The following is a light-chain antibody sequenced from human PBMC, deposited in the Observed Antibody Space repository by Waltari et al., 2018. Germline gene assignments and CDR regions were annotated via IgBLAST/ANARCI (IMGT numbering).Light chain of an antibody. CDR1: QSIRST. J-gene: IGKJ4*01. Sequence: EIVLTQSPATLSVSPGERATLSCWASQSIRSTLAWYQQKPGQAPMLLIYDVSTRATGIPVRFSGSGSGTYFTLTIRSLQSEDFAVYYCQQYTNWPLTFGGGTKVEI. CDR2: DVS. V-gene: IGKV3D-15*01. CDR3: QQYTNWPLT.